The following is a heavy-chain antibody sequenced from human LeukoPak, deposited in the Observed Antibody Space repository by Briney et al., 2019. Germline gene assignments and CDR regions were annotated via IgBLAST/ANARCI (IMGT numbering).Heavy chain of an antibody. CDR2: ISSSISTI. D-gene: IGHD5-12*01. J-gene: IGHJ4*02. V-gene: IGHV3-48*02. CDR1: GLTFNKYA. Sequence: PGGSLRLSCAASGLTFNKYAMTWVRQAPGKGLEWVSYISSSISTIYYADSVKGRFTISRDNAKNSLYLQMNSLRDEDTAVYYCARDSRGSGYEVDYWGQGTLVTVSS. CDR3: ARDSRGSGYEVDY.